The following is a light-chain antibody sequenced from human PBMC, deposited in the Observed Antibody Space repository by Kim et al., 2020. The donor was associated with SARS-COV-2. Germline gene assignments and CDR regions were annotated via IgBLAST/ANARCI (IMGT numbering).Light chain of an antibody. CDR1: QSVSSY. CDR2: DAS. J-gene: IGKJ5*01. Sequence: PGETATLSCRASQSVSSYLAWYQQKPGQAPRLLIYDASNRATGIPARFSGSGSGTDFTLTISSLEPEDFAVYYCQQRSNWPPLITFGQGTRLEIK. CDR3: QQRSNWPPLIT. V-gene: IGKV3-11*01.